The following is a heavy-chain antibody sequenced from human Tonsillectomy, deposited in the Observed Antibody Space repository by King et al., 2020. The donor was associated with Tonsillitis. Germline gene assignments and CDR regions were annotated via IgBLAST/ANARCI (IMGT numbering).Heavy chain of an antibody. V-gene: IGHV3-11*01. CDR3: SNQVLYGYTPEY. D-gene: IGHD5/OR15-5a*01. Sequence: VQLVESGGALVKPGGSLRLSCAASGFIFSDYSVSWIRQAPGKGLEWLSSISSSGIGINYADSVKGRFTISRDNAKSSLFLQMNSLRVEDTAVYYCSNQVLYGYTPEYWGQGTLVTVSS. J-gene: IGHJ4*02. CDR1: GFIFSDYS. CDR2: ISSSGIGI.